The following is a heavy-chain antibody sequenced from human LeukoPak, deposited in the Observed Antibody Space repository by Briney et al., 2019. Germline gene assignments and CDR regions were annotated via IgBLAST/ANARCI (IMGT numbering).Heavy chain of an antibody. Sequence: GGSLRLSCAASGFTFSNYAMSWDRQAPGKGLEWVSTLSDSGGSTYYADSVKGRFTISRDNSKNTLYLQMNSLRAEDTAVYYCAKDPFGATYFDYWGQGTLVTVSS. D-gene: IGHD1-26*01. J-gene: IGHJ4*02. CDR3: AKDPFGATYFDY. CDR1: GFTFSNYA. V-gene: IGHV3-23*01. CDR2: LSDSGGST.